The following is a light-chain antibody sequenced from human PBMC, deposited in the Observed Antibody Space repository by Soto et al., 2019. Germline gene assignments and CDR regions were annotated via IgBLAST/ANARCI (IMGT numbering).Light chain of an antibody. Sequence: AQPASLSGSPGQSITISCPGNSSDVGGYNYVSWYQQHPGKAPKLMIYDVSNRPSGVSNRFSGSKSGNTASLTISGLQAEDEADYYCSSYTSSSTSYVFGTGTKVTVL. CDR1: SSDVGGYNY. CDR3: SSYTSSSTSYV. V-gene: IGLV2-14*01. CDR2: DVS. J-gene: IGLJ1*01.